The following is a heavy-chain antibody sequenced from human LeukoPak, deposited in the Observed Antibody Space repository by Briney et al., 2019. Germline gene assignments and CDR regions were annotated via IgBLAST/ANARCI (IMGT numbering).Heavy chain of an antibody. Sequence: ASVKVSCKASGYTFTSYHMHWVRQAPGQGLEWMGIINPSGGSTSYAQKFQGRVTMTRDMSTSTVYMELSSLRSEDTAVYYCARDRPDGYSGYDEYYFDYWGQGTLVTVSS. CDR1: GYTFTSYH. CDR2: INPSGGST. J-gene: IGHJ4*02. D-gene: IGHD5-12*01. CDR3: ARDRPDGYSGYDEYYFDY. V-gene: IGHV1-46*01.